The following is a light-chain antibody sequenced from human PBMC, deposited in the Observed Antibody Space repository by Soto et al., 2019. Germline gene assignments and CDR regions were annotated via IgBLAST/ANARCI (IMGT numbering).Light chain of an antibody. V-gene: IGLV3-21*04. J-gene: IGLJ3*02. CDR1: NIGINA. CDR2: YDN. CDR3: QLWNSSSDQGV. Sequence: SYELTQPPSVSVAPEKTATITCGGDNIGINAVHWYQQKPGQAPLLVVYYDNDRPSGIPERFSGSTSGNTATLTISRVEAGDEAVYYCQLWNSSSDQGVFGGGTKLTVL.